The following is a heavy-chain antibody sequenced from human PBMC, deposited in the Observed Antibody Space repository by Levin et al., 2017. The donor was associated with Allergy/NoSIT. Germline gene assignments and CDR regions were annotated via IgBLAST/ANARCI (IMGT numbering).Heavy chain of an antibody. V-gene: IGHV3-33*01. CDR2: IWYDGSNK. J-gene: IGHJ6*02. D-gene: IGHD3-3*01. CDR1: GFTFSSYG. CDR3: ARDGGVQTYDFWSGYRNTYYYYGMDV. Sequence: PGGSLRLSCAASGFTFSSYGMHWVRQAPGKGLEWVAVIWYDGSNKYYADSVKGRFTISRDNSKNTLYLQMNSLRAEDTAVYYCARDGGVQTYDFWSGYRNTYYYYGMDVWGQGTTVTVSS.